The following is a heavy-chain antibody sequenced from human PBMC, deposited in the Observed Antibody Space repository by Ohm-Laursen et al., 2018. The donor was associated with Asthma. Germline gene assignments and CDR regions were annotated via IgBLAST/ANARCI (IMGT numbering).Heavy chain of an antibody. D-gene: IGHD4-17*01. CDR2: INHSGST. Sequence: GTLSLTCAVYGGSFSGYYWSWIRQPPGKGLEWIGEINHSGSTNYNPSLKSRVTISVDTSKNQFSLKLSSVTAADTAVYYCARGDIDYGDIADYWGQGTLVTVSS. CDR3: ARGDIDYGDIADY. V-gene: IGHV4-34*01. CDR1: GGSFSGYY. J-gene: IGHJ4*02.